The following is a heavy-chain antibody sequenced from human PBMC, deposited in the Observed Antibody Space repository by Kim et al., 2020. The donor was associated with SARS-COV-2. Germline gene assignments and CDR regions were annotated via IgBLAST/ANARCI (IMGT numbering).Heavy chain of an antibody. J-gene: IGHJ6*02. V-gene: IGHV1-24*01. Sequence: ASVKVSCKVSGYTLTELSMHWVRQAPGKGLEWMGGFDPEDGETIYAQKFQGRVTMTEDTSTDTAYMELSSLRSEDTAVYYCATYGGRSSGWYGHYGMDVWGQGTTVTVSS. CDR3: ATYGGRSSGWYGHYGMDV. CDR2: FDPEDGET. CDR1: GYTLTELS. D-gene: IGHD6-19*01.